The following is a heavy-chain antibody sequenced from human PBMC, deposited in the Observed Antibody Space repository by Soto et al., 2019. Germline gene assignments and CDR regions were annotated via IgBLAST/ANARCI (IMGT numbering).Heavy chain of an antibody. CDR1: GFPFSTYS. V-gene: IGHV3-23*01. Sequence: PGGSLRLSCAASGFPFSTYSMNWVRQAPGKGPEWVSSISGSGGSMYYADSVKGRFTISRDNSKNTLYLQMNSLRAEDTAVYYCAKDRIWAPPYRIIVGASQAVDYFDYWGQGTLVTVSS. J-gene: IGHJ4*02. CDR3: AKDRIWAPPYRIIVGASQAVDYFDY. D-gene: IGHD1-26*01. CDR2: ISGSGGSM.